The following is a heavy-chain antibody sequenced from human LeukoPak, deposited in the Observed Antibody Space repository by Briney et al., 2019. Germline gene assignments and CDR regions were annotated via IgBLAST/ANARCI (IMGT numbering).Heavy chain of an antibody. CDR2: IYYSGST. D-gene: IGHD4-17*01. J-gene: IGHJ6*02. Sequence: SETLSLTCTVSGGSISSGGYYWSWIRQHPGKGLEWIGYIYYSGSTYYNPSLKSRVTISVDTSKNQFSLKLSSVTAADTAVYYCARDAPLRVHGDYSAGLDVWGQGTTVTVSS. CDR3: ARDAPLRVHGDYSAGLDV. CDR1: GGSISSGGYY. V-gene: IGHV4-31*03.